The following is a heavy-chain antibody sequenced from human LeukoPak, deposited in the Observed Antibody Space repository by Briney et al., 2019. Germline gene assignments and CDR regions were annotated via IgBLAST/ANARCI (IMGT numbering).Heavy chain of an antibody. Sequence: GGSLRLSCTSSGFTFGDYAMSWFRQAPGKGLEWVAIIRSKAYGGTTEYAASVKGRFTISRDDSKSIAYLQMNSLKTEDTAVYYCTKYSGRIDYWGQGTLVTVSS. V-gene: IGHV3-49*03. J-gene: IGHJ4*02. CDR2: IRSKAYGGTT. CDR3: TKYSGRIDY. D-gene: IGHD5-18*01. CDR1: GFTFGDYA.